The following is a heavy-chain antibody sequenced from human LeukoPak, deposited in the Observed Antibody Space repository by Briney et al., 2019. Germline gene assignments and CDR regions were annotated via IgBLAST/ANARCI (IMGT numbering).Heavy chain of an antibody. D-gene: IGHD3-3*01. J-gene: IGHJ6*02. CDR1: GGSISSSSYY. Sequence: PSETLSLTCTVSGGSISSSSYYWGWIRQPPGKGLEWIGNIYYSGSTYYNPSLKSRVTISVDTSKNQFSLRLSSVTAADTAVYYCAKQGFWSGYDYYFYYGMDVWGQGTTVTVSS. CDR2: IYYSGST. V-gene: IGHV4-39*01. CDR3: AKQGFWSGYDYYFYYGMDV.